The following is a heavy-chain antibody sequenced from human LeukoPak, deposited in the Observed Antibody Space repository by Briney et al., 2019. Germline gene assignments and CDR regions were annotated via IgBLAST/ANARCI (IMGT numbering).Heavy chain of an antibody. V-gene: IGHV1-2*02. CDR2: INPNTGGT. D-gene: IGHD4-11*01. CDR3: ARQDRVDYSNLGEY. CDR1: GYTLTDYY. J-gene: IGHJ4*02. Sequence: ASVKVSCKASGYTLTDYYMHWVRQAPGQGLEWMGWINPNTGGTNYAQKFQGRVTMTRDTSISTAYMELSRLSSDDTAVYYCARQDRVDYSNLGEYWGQGTLVTVSS.